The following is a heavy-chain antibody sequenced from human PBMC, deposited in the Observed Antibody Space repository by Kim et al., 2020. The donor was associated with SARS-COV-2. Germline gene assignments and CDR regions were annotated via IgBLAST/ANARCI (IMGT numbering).Heavy chain of an antibody. D-gene: IGHD6-13*01. CDR1: GGSISSGGYY. Sequence: SETLSLTCTVSGGSISSGGYYWSWIRQHPGKGLEWIGYIYYSGSTYYNPSLKSRVTISVDTSKNQFSLKLSSVTAADTAVYYCARVRDRYSSSWYPFDYWGQGTLVTVSS. V-gene: IGHV4-31*03. J-gene: IGHJ4*02. CDR2: IYYSGST. CDR3: ARVRDRYSSSWYPFDY.